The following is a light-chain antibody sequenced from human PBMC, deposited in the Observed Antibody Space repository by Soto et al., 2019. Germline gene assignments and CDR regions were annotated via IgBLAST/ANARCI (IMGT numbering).Light chain of an antibody. Sequence: QSVLTQPASVSGSPGQSITISCTGTSSDVGSYNLVSWYQQHPGKAPKLMIYEGSKRPSGVSNRFSGSKSGNTASLTISGLQAEDEAYYYCCSYAGSSTFHVVFGGGTKLTVL. CDR3: CSYAGSSTFHVV. CDR2: EGS. CDR1: SSDVGSYNL. J-gene: IGLJ2*01. V-gene: IGLV2-23*01.